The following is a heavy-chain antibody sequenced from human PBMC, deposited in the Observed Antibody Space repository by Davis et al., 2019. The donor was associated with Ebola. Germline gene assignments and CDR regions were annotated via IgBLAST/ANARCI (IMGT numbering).Heavy chain of an antibody. CDR1: GASFSGYS. CDR2: IHHSGGT. Sequence: SQTLSLTCAVYGASFSGYSWSWIRQPPGKGLEWIGYIHHSGGTYYNPSLKSRLTLAVDTSKNQFSLNLSSVTAADTAVYYCARDDLSGLIDFWGQGTLVTVSS. V-gene: IGHV4-34*09. D-gene: IGHD1-26*01. J-gene: IGHJ4*02. CDR3: ARDDLSGLIDF.